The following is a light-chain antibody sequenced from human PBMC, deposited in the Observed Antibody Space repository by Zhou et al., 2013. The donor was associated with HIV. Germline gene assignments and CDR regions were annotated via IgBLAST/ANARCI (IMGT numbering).Light chain of an antibody. CDR2: DAS. CDR3: QQYKIYPLT. J-gene: IGKJ4*01. V-gene: IGKV1-33*01. CDR1: RDIDNY. Sequence: DIQMTQSPTSLSASVGDRVTITCQASRDIDNYLNWYQQKPGKAPKVLIYDASTSETGVPSRFSGSGSGTDFTLTISNLQPEDIATYYCQQYKIYPLTFGGGTKVEIK.